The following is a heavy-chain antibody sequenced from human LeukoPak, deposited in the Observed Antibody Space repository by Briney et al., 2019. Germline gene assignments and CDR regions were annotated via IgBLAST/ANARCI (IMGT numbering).Heavy chain of an antibody. Sequence: PGRSLRLSCAASGFTFSSYAMHWVRQAPGKGLEWVGNIGQDGSVKNYADSVRGRFTISRDNTKNSVFLQVNSLRAEDTAFYYCGNQCSGGTCPEYWGRGTLVTVSS. J-gene: IGHJ4*02. D-gene: IGHD2-15*01. CDR2: IGQDGSVK. V-gene: IGHV3-7*01. CDR3: GNQCSGGTCPEY. CDR1: GFTFSSYA.